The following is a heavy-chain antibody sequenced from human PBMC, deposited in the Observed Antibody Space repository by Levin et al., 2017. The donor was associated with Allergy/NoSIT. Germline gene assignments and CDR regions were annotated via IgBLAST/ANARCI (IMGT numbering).Heavy chain of an antibody. J-gene: IGHJ4*02. CDR3: ARGGSGSYTGYFDY. CDR2: IGTAGDT. V-gene: IGHV3-13*04. D-gene: IGHD3-10*01. Sequence: PAGGSLRLSCAASGFTFSSYDMHWVRQATGKGLEWVSAIGTAGDTYYPGSVKGRFTISRENAKNSLYLQMNSLRAGDTAVYYCARGGSGSYTGYFDYWGQGTLVTVSS. CDR1: GFTFSSYD.